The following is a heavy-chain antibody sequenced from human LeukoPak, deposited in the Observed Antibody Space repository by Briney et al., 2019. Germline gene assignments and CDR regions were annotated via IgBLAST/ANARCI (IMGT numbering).Heavy chain of an antibody. CDR1: GFTFSSYE. J-gene: IGHJ3*02. Sequence: GGSLRLSCAASGFTFSSYEMSWVRQAPGKGLEWIAYISSSGTSKNYADSVKGRFTISRDNSKNSLYLQMSSLRAEDRAVDHCTRENISGDGPGAFDIWGQGTMVTVSS. V-gene: IGHV3-48*03. D-gene: IGHD2-21*01. CDR3: TRENISGDGPGAFDI. CDR2: ISSSGTSK.